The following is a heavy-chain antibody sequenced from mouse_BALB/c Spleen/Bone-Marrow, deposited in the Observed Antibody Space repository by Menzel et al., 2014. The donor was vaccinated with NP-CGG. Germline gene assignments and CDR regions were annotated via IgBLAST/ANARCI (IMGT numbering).Heavy chain of an antibody. CDR3: ARFPVYGNYFSWFAY. CDR1: GYSFTNYW. V-gene: IGHV1S82*01. Sequence: QVQLQQSGPELVRPGASVKLSCKASGYSFTNYWMNWVKQRPGQGLEWIGMIHPSDSETRLNQKFKDKATLTVDKSSSTAYLQRSSPTYEDSAFYYCARFPVYGNYFSWFAYWGPGTLVTVS. D-gene: IGHD2-1*01. CDR2: IHPSDSET. J-gene: IGHJ3*01.